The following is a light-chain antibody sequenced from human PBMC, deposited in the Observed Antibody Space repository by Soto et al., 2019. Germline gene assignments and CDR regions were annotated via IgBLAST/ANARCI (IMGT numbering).Light chain of an antibody. CDR3: MQVLHTPFS. CDR1: HSLLHSDGYTY. V-gene: IGKV2-28*01. Sequence: DIVMTQSPPSLSVTPGEPASISCRSSHSLLHSDGYTYVDWYVQRPGQSPQLLIYLGSNRASGVPDRLSGSGSGTDFTLKISKVESEDVGIYYCMQVLHTPFSFGPGTKVDIK. J-gene: IGKJ3*01. CDR2: LGS.